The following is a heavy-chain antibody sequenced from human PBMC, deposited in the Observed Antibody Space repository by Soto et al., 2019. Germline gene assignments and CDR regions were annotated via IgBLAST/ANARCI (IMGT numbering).Heavy chain of an antibody. D-gene: IGHD4-17*01. CDR1: GFTFSSYG. J-gene: IGHJ4*02. Sequence: QVQLVESGGGVVQPGRSLRLSCAASGFTFSSYGLHWVRQAPGKGLEWVAVIWYDGSNKYYADSVKGRFTISRDNSKNTLYLQMNSLRAKDTAVYYCAGGTHYDYGCSNLAYWGQGTLVAVCS. CDR2: IWYDGSNK. V-gene: IGHV3-33*01. CDR3: AGGTHYDYGCSNLAY.